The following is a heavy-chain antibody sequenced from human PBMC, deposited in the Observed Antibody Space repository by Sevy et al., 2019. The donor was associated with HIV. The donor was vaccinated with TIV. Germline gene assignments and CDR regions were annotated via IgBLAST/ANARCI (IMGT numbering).Heavy chain of an antibody. CDR2: SSGSGGST. CDR1: GFTFSSYA. Sequence: GGSLRLSCAASGFTFSSYAMSWVRRAPGKGLEWVSASSGSGGSTDYADSVKGRFTISRDNSKNTLYLQMNSLRAEDTAVYYCAKEPMVATSLTFDYWGQGTLVTVSS. CDR3: AKEPMVATSLTFDY. J-gene: IGHJ4*02. V-gene: IGHV3-23*01. D-gene: IGHD5-12*01.